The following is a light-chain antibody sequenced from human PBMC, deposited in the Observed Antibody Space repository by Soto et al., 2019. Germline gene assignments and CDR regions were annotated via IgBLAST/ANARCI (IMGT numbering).Light chain of an antibody. CDR3: QHYGGSLWT. J-gene: IGKJ1*01. Sequence: EIVLTQSPDTLSLSPGERATLSCRASQSVSGNSLAWYRQNRGQAPRLIIYDVSTRATGIPDRFSGSGSGTDFTLTISRLEPEDFALFFCQHYGGSLWTCGQGTMVEIK. CDR2: DVS. V-gene: IGKV3-20*01. CDR1: QSVSGNS.